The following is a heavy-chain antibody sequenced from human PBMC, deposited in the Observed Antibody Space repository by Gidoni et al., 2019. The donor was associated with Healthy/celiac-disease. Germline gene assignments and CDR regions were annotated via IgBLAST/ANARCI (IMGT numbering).Heavy chain of an antibody. CDR1: GGSISTGGYY. J-gene: IGHJ4*02. CDR2: IYYSGST. CDR3: ARGIKKGGIQLWLPGY. V-gene: IGHV4-31*03. Sequence: QVQLQESGPGLVKPSQTLSLTCPVPGGSISTGGYYWSWVRQHPGKGLEWIGYIYYSGSTYYNPSLKSRVTISVDTSKNQFSLKLSSVTAADTAVYYCARGIKKGGIQLWLPGYWGQGTLVTVSS. D-gene: IGHD5-18*01.